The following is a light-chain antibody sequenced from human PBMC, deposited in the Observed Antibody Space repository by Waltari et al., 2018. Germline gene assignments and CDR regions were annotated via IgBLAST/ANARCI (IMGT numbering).Light chain of an antibody. CDR2: DAS. J-gene: IGKJ1*01. CDR1: QSISSY. V-gene: IGKV1-39*01. CDR3: QQSYSTPKT. Sequence: DIQMTQSPSSLSASVGDRVTITCRESQSISSYLNWYQQKPGKAPNLLIYDASSLQNKVPSRFSGSGSGTDFTLTISNLQPEDFATYYCQQSYSTPKTFGQGTKVEIK.